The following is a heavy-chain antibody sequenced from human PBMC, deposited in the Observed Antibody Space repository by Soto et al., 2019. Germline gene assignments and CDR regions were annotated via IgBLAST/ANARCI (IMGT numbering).Heavy chain of an antibody. CDR2: IYHSGST. V-gene: IGHV4-4*02. D-gene: IGHD2-21*02. J-gene: IGHJ4*02. CDR1: SGSISTANW. CDR3: ARRGGGVVLTATTPFDY. Sequence: QVPLQESGPRLVRPSGTLSLTCTVSSGSISTANWWSWVRQPPGRGLEWIGEIYHSGSTNYNLSLKSRVTLSVDKSQNQFSLRLSSVTAAATAMYYCARRGGGVVLTATTPFDYWGQGTLVTVSS.